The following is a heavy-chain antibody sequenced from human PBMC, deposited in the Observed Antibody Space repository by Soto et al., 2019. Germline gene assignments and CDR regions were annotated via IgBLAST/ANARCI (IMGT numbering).Heavy chain of an antibody. CDR3: ARSLDY. V-gene: IGHV3-7*01. J-gene: IGHJ4*02. CDR1: GFRFGNYW. CDR2: INQDGSER. Sequence: PGGSLKLACAASGFRFGNYWMDWVRQAPGKGLEWVANINQDGSERHYVDSVKGRFTISRDNAKNSLYLQMSSLTAEDSALYYCARSLDYWGQGTPVTVSS.